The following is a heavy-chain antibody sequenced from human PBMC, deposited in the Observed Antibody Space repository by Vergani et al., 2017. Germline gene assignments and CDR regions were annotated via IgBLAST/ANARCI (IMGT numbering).Heavy chain of an antibody. CDR3: AREVYGGNSVGFDP. V-gene: IGHV4-59*12. D-gene: IGHD4-23*01. Sequence: QVQLQESGPGLVKPSETLSLTCTVSGGSISSYYWSWIRQPPGKGLEWIGYIYYSGSTYYNPSLKSRVTISVDTSKNQFSLKLSSVTAADTAVYYCAREVYGGNSVGFDPWGQGTLVTVSS. CDR2: IYYSGST. CDR1: GGSISSYY. J-gene: IGHJ5*02.